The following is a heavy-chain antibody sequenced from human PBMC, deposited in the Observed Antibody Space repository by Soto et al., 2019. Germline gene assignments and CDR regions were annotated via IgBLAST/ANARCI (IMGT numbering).Heavy chain of an antibody. CDR2: IFYTGST. Sequence: QVQLQESGPGLVKPSETLSLTCTVSGGSISSYYWSWIRQPPGKGLEWIGYIFYTGSTNYNPSLKSRVTMSIDTSKNQFSLKLTSVTAADTAVYYCARNWFDPWGPGTLVTVSS. J-gene: IGHJ5*02. CDR3: ARNWFDP. V-gene: IGHV4-59*08. CDR1: GGSISSYY.